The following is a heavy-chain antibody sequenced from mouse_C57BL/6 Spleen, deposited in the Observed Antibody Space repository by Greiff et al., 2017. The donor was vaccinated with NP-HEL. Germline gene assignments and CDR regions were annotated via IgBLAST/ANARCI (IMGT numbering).Heavy chain of an antibody. CDR2: ISDGGSYT. CDR1: GFTFSSYA. Sequence: EVQVVESGGGLVKPGGSLKLSCTASGFTFSSYAMSWVRQTPEKRLEWVATISDGGSYTYYPDNVKGRFTISRDNAKNNLYLQMSHLKSEDTAMYYCASNYYGSSSVYAMDYWGQGTSVTVSS. J-gene: IGHJ4*01. D-gene: IGHD1-1*01. CDR3: ASNYYGSSSVYAMDY. V-gene: IGHV5-4*01.